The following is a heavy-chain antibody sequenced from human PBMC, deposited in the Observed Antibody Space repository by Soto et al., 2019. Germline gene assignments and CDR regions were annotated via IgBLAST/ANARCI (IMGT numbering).Heavy chain of an antibody. CDR2: IYSNGDT. CDR1: SDSMNSGGYY. CDR3: ARRGGSSSGYYYYAMDV. J-gene: IGHJ6*02. V-gene: IGHV4-31*03. D-gene: IGHD6-6*01. Sequence: TLSLTCSVSSDSMNSGGYYWSWIRQHPGKGLEWIGYIYSNGDTYYNPSLKSRVTISVDTAKNQFSLNLTSVTAADTAVYYCARRGGSSSGYYYYAMDVWGQGTTVTVSS.